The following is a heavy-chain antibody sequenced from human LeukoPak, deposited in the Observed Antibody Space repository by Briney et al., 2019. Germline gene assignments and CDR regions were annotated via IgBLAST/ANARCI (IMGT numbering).Heavy chain of an antibody. CDR3: AKAVAAAGYHFYGMGV. J-gene: IGHJ6*02. V-gene: IGHV3-23*01. CDR1: GFTFSSYA. CDR2: ISGSGSST. D-gene: IGHD6-13*01. Sequence: PGGSLRLSCAASGFTFSSYAMSWARQAPGKGLEWVSAISGSGSSTYSADSVKGRFTISRDNSKNTLYLQMNSLRGEDTAVYYCAKAVAAAGYHFYGMGVWGQGTTVTVSS.